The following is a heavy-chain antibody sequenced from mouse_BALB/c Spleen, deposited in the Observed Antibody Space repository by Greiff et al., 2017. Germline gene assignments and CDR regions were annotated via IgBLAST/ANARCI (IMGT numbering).Heavy chain of an antibody. V-gene: IGHV5-6-2*01. CDR3: AKFYDGYRYYAMDY. D-gene: IGHD2-3*01. Sequence: EVKLQESGGGLVKLGGSLKLSCAASGFTFSSYYMSWVRQTPEKRLELVAAINSNGGSTYYPDTVKGRFTISRDNAKNTLYLQMSSLKSEDTALYYCAKFYDGYRYYAMDYWGQGTSVTVSS. CDR1: GFTFSSYY. J-gene: IGHJ4*01. CDR2: INSNGGST.